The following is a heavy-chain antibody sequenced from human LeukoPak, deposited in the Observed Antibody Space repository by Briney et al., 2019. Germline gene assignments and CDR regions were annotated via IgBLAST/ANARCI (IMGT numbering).Heavy chain of an antibody. CDR3: ARGPLPTHAFDI. CDR1: GGSFSGYY. Sequence: SETLSLTCAVYGGSFSGYYWSWIRQPPGKGLEWIGEINHSGSTNYNPSLKSRVTISVDTSKNQFSLKLSSVTAADTAVYYCARGPLPTHAFDIWGQGTMVTVSS. CDR2: INHSGST. D-gene: IGHD3-10*01. J-gene: IGHJ3*02. V-gene: IGHV4-34*01.